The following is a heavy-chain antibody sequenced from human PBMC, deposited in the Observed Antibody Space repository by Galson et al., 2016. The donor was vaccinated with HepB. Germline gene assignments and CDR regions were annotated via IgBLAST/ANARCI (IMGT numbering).Heavy chain of an antibody. CDR1: GFTVSTIY. CDR3: AGDTHSSSRFDH. CDR2: IYADGST. J-gene: IGHJ4*02. Sequence: SLRLSCAASGFTVSTIYTSWVRQAPGKGLECVSVIYADGSTYYADAVKGRFTISRDNSKNTLYLQVNSLRAEDTAVYYCAGDTHSSSRFDHWGQGTLVIVSS. D-gene: IGHD6-13*01. V-gene: IGHV3-66*01.